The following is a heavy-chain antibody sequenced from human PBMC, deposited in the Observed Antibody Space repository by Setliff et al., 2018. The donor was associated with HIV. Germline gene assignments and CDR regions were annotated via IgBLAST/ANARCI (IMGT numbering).Heavy chain of an antibody. J-gene: IGHJ6*03. CDR3: ARGRDYVWGSYRPRRYYYYNMDV. CDR1: GGSISSYY. Sequence: SETLSLTCSVSGGSISSYYWSWIRQPPGKGLEWIGDIYYSGMTNYNPSLQSRVTISLDTSKNQFSLKVNSVTAADTAVYYCARGRDYVWGSYRPRRYYYYNMDVWGKGTTVTVSS. D-gene: IGHD3-16*02. V-gene: IGHV4-59*12. CDR2: IYYSGMT.